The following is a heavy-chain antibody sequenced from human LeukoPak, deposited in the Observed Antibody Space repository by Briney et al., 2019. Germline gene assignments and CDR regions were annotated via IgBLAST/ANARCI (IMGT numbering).Heavy chain of an antibody. CDR1: GGSVSGYY. D-gene: IGHD4-11*01. V-gene: IGHV4-59*08. CDR2: IYYSGST. J-gene: IGHJ4*02. CDR3: ANYHDYSNFQGAYYLDY. Sequence: SETLSLTCTVSGGSVSGYYWSWIRQPPGKGLEWIGNIYYSGSTNYNPSLKSRVTISVDTSKNQFSLKLSSVTAADTAVYYCANYHDYSNFQGAYYLDYWGQGTLVTVSS.